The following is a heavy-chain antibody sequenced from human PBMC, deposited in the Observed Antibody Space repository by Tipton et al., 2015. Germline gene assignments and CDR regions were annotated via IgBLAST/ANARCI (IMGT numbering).Heavy chain of an antibody. V-gene: IGHV4-38-2*01. CDR3: ACQDYDSLTRDYQTVDY. CDR1: GFSFNDYY. Sequence: LRLSCAASGFSFNDYYMNWIRQAPGKGLEWIGSISHSGNTYYNPSLKSRVTMSRDTSKNQFSLKLTSVTAADTAVYYCACQDYDSLTRDYQTVDYWGQGTLVTVSS. J-gene: IGHJ4*02. CDR2: ISHSGNT. D-gene: IGHD3-9*01.